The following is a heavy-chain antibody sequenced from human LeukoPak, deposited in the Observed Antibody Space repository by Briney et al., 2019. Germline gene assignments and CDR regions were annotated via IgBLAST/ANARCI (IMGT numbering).Heavy chain of an antibody. Sequence: PGGSLRLSCAASGFTFSSYFMYWVPQAPGQGLEWVAVVSNDGSNKYHADSVKGRFTISRDNSKNTLYLQMDSLRAEDTAVYYCARDRSKCMDVWGQGTTVTVSS. D-gene: IGHD3-10*01. V-gene: IGHV3-30-3*01. CDR2: VSNDGSNK. CDR3: ARDRSKCMDV. CDR1: GFTFSSYF. J-gene: IGHJ6*02.